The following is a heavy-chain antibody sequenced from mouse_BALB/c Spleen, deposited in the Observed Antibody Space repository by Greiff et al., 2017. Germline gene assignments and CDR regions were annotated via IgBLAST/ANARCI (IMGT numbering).Heavy chain of an antibody. V-gene: IGHV3-2*02. CDR3: ARSYYGYDGRFDY. J-gene: IGHJ2*01. CDR2: ISYSGST. Sequence: EVQLVESGPGLVKPSQSLSLTCTVTGYSITSDYAWNWIRQFPGNKLEWMGYISYSGSTSYNPSLKSRISITRDTSKNQFFLQLNSVTTEDTATYYCARSYYGYDGRFDYWGQGTTLTVSS. CDR1: GYSITSDYA. D-gene: IGHD2-9*01.